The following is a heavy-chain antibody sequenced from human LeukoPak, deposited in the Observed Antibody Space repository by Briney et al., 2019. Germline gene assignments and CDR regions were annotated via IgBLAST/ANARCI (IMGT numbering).Heavy chain of an antibody. Sequence: GASVKVSCKASGYTFTSYGISWVRQAPGQGLEWMGWISAYNGNTNYAQKLQGRVTMTTDTSTSTAYMELRSLRSDDTAVYYCARAKDYDIWTGYYKDFDYWGQGTLVTVSS. J-gene: IGHJ4*02. D-gene: IGHD3-9*01. CDR2: ISAYNGNT. CDR3: ARAKDYDIWTGYYKDFDY. V-gene: IGHV1-18*04. CDR1: GYTFTSYG.